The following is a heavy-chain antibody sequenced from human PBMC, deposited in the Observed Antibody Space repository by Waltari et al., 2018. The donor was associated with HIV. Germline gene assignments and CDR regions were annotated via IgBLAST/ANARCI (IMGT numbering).Heavy chain of an antibody. CDR3: ARDWEDFYNYYGMDV. CDR2: INPDTGDT. CDR1: GYSFTNSP. Sequence: QVQLVQSGAEVKKPGASVKVSCKASGYSFTNSPIRWVRQAPGQRLEWMGWINPDTGDTKYSQKFQDRVTITRDTFASTVYTEVSRLTSEDTAVYYCARDWEDFYNYYGMDVWGQGTTVTVSS. V-gene: IGHV1-3*01. D-gene: IGHD1-26*01. J-gene: IGHJ6*02.